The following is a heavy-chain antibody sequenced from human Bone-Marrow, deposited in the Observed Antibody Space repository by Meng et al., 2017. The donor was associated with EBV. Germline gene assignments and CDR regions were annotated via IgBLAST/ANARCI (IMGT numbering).Heavy chain of an antibody. Sequence: QVQPAESGPGPVMHSETLSLTCTVSGAAISSSSYYWGWIRQPPGKGLEWIGSIYYSGSTYYNPSLKSRVTISVDTSKNQFSLKLSSVTAADTAVYYCARAEGIVGATHYFDYWGQGTLVTVSS. V-gene: IGHV4-39*07. CDR3: ARAEGIVGATHYFDY. CDR1: GAAISSSSYY. CDR2: IYYSGST. J-gene: IGHJ4*02. D-gene: IGHD1-26*01.